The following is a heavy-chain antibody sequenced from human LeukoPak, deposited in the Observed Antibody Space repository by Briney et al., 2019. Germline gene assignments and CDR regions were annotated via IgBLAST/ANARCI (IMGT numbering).Heavy chain of an antibody. Sequence: GGSLRLSCAASGFTFSNFWMNWVRQAPGKGLEWVANIKQDGSVKHYVDSVKGRFTISRDNSKNMLYLQMNSLRAEDTAVYYCAINYYGSGSYYHYRGQGTLVTVSS. CDR2: IKQDGSVK. D-gene: IGHD3-10*01. CDR3: AINYYGSGSYYHY. J-gene: IGHJ4*02. CDR1: GFTFSNFW. V-gene: IGHV3-7*03.